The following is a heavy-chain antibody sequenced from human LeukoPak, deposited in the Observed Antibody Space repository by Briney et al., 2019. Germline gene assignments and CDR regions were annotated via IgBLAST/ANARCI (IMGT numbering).Heavy chain of an antibody. CDR3: ARKESRRYFDY. V-gene: IGHV3-21*04. J-gene: IGHJ4*02. CDR2: ISSSSSYI. CDR1: GFTFSSYS. Sequence: PGGSLRLSCAASGFTFSSYSMNWVRQAPGKGLEWVSSISSSSSYIYYADSVKGRFTISRDNAKNSLYLQMNSPRAEDTALYYCARKESRRYFDYWGQGTLVTVSS.